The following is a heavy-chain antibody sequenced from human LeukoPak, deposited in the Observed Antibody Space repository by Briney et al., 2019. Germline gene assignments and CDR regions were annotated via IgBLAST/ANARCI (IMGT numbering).Heavy chain of an antibody. J-gene: IGHJ4*02. V-gene: IGHV3-48*03. Sequence: QSGGSLRLSCSASGFTFSSYEMNWVRQAPGKGLEWASYISSSGSTIYYADSVKGRFTISRDNAKNSLYLQMNSLRAEDTAVYYCARGGPEPFDYWGQGTLVTVSS. CDR2: ISSSGSTI. CDR3: ARGGPEPFDY. CDR1: GFTFSSYE. D-gene: IGHD1-14*01.